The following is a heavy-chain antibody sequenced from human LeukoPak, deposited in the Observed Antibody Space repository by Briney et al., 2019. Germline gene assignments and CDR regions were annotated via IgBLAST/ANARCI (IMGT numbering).Heavy chain of an antibody. J-gene: IGHJ4*02. CDR3: ASEIEGSGYLDS. D-gene: IGHD3-3*01. CDR2: IRYDGSSK. V-gene: IGHV3-30*02. CDR1: GITFSTSG. Sequence: GGSLRLSCAASGITFSTSGMHWVRQAPGKGLEWVAFIRYDGSSKFYADSVKGRFTISRDNSENMLYLRMNSLRAEDTALYHCASEIEGSGYLDSWGQGTLVTVSS.